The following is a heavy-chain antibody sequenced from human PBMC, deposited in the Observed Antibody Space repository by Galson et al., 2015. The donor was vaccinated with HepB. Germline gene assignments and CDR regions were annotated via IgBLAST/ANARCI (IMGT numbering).Heavy chain of an antibody. CDR2: IYSGGST. D-gene: IGHD3-22*01. CDR1: GFTVSSNY. CDR3: ARDRDYYDSSGSDL. Sequence: SLRLSCAASGFTVSSNYMSWVRQAPGKGLEWVSVIYSGGSTYYADSVKGRFTISRDNSKNTLYLQMNSLRAEDTAVYYCARDRDYYDSSGSDLWGRGTLVTVSS. V-gene: IGHV3-66*02. J-gene: IGHJ2*01.